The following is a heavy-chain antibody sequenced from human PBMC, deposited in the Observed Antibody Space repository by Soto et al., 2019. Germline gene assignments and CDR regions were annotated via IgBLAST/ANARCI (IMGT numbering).Heavy chain of an antibody. CDR3: ARTEDIVVVPAGHYYYGMDV. CDR2: IIPIFGTA. D-gene: IGHD2-2*01. CDR1: GGTFSSYA. V-gene: IGHV1-69*01. Sequence: QVQLVQSGAEVKKPGSSVKVSCKASGGTFSSYAISWVRQAPGQGLEWMGGIIPIFGTANYAQKFQGRVTITADESTSTAYMELRSLRSEDTAVYYCARTEDIVVVPAGHYYYGMDVWGQGTTVTVSS. J-gene: IGHJ6*02.